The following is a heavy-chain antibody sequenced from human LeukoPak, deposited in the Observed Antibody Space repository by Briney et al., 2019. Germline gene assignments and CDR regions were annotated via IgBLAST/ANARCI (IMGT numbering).Heavy chain of an antibody. CDR1: GFTFDDYA. CDR2: ISWNSGSI. D-gene: IGHD6-19*01. CDR3: AKDSAQWLLDRALTN. Sequence: GGSLRLSCAASGFTFDDYAMHWVRQAPGKGREWVSGISWNSGSIGYADSVKGRFTISRDNAKNSLYLQMKRLRAEDTALYYRAKDSAQWLLDRALTNWGQEPLVTASS. V-gene: IGHV3-9*01. J-gene: IGHJ4*02.